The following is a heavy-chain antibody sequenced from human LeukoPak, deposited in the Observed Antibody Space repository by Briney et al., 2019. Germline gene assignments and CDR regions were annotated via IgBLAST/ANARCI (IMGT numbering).Heavy chain of an antibody. CDR1: GFTFSNYA. J-gene: IGHJ1*01. CDR3: ARDLDDYNGLPPFFQH. Sequence: GGSLRLSCAASGFTFSNYAMSWVRQAPGKGPEWVSTISGGGSPTYSADSVKGRFTISRDNSKNALYLQMNSLRAEDTALYYCARDLDDYNGLPPFFQHWGQGTLVTVSS. D-gene: IGHD5-24*01. CDR2: ISGGGSPT. V-gene: IGHV3-23*01.